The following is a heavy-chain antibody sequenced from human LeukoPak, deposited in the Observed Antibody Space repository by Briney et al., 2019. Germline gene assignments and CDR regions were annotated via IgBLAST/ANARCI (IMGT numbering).Heavy chain of an antibody. CDR2: IYYSGST. D-gene: IGHD2-21*02. CDR3: ARDPRYCGGDCYLFDY. CDR1: GGSISSYY. V-gene: IGHV4-59*01. J-gene: IGHJ4*02. Sequence: SETLSLTCTVSGGSISSYYWSWIGQPPGKGLEWIGYIYYSGSTNYNPSLKSRVTISVDTSKNQFSLKLSSVTAADTAVYYCARDPRYCGGDCYLFDYWGQGTLVTVSS.